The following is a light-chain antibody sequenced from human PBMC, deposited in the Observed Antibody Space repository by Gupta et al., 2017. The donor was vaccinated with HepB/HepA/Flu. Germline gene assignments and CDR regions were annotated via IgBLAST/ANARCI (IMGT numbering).Light chain of an antibody. Sequence: QSALTPPASASGSPGQSITVSCTGTSSDLGTSNYVSWYQQPPGKAPHVLSYDVRNRPSGVSKRCAAYNAGTTALPIIAGLQADDAAYYSSSSYKRRNAWLFGGGTKLTVL. J-gene: IGLJ3*02. V-gene: IGLV2-14*03. CDR3: SSYKRRNAWL. CDR2: DVR. CDR1: SSDLGTSNY.